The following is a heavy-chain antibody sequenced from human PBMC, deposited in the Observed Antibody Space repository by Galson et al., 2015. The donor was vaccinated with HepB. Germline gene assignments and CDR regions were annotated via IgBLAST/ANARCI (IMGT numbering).Heavy chain of an antibody. V-gene: IGHV3-23*01. CDR3: AKGMVVPAPLRIFDY. CDR2: ITNSGSNT. D-gene: IGHD2-2*01. Sequence: SLRLSCAASGFTFSNYGMAWVRQAPGKGLEWVSSITNSGSNTYYADSVKGRFTISRDNSKNTLFLQMNSLRAEDTAVYYCAKGMVVPAPLRIFDYWGQGSLVTVSS. J-gene: IGHJ4*02. CDR1: GFTFSNYG.